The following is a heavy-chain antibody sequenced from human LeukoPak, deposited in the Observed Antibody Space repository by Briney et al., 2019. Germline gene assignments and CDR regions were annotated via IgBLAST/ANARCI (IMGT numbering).Heavy chain of an antibody. J-gene: IGHJ4*02. Sequence: SETLSLTCAVSGGSISSGGYSWSWIRQPPGKGVEWIGYIYHSGSTYYNPSLKSRVTISVDRSQNQFSLKLSSVTAADTAVYYCARVSGASSFDYWGQGTLVTVSS. CDR1: GGSISSGGYS. V-gene: IGHV4-30-2*01. CDR3: ARVSGASSFDY. CDR2: IYHSGST. D-gene: IGHD6-13*01.